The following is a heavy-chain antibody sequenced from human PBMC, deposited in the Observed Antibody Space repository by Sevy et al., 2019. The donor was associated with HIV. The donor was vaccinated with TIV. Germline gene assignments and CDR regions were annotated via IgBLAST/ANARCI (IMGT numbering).Heavy chain of an antibody. CDR3: TRGLATADTPEYYFDY. J-gene: IGHJ4*02. D-gene: IGHD5-12*01. CDR1: GFTFGDYA. Sequence: GGSLRLSCTSSGFTFGDYAMSWFRQAPGKGLEWVAFIRRNSHEPYGGTTEYAASVKGRFTISRDDSKSISYLQMNSLQTDDTAVYYCTRGLATADTPEYYFDYWGQGILVTVSS. CDR2: IRRNSHEPYGGTT. V-gene: IGHV3-49*03.